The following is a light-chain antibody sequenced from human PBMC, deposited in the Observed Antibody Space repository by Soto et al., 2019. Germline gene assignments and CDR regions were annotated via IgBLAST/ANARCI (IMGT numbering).Light chain of an antibody. Sequence: QSVLTQPPSASGTPGQRVTISGSGGSSNIGTNAVNWYQQLPGTAPKLLIYNNNQRPSGVPDRFSGSKSGTSASLAISGLQSEDKADYYCAAWDDSLNGYVFGTGTKLTVL. CDR2: NNN. V-gene: IGLV1-44*01. CDR1: SSNIGTNA. CDR3: AAWDDSLNGYV. J-gene: IGLJ1*01.